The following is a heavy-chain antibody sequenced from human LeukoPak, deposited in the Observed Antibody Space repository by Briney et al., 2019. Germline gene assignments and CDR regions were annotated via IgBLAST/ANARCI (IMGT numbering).Heavy chain of an antibody. Sequence: SETLSLTCAVSGGSISSGGYSWSWIRQPPGKGLEWIGYIYHSGSTYYNPSLKSRVTISVDRSKNQFSLKLSSVTAADTAVYYCATQNTYYYGSGSFWGSKELRNWDQGTLVTVSS. CDR2: IYHSGST. CDR3: ATQNTYYYGSGSFWGSKELRN. CDR1: GGSISSGGYS. J-gene: IGHJ4*02. V-gene: IGHV4-30-2*01. D-gene: IGHD3-10*01.